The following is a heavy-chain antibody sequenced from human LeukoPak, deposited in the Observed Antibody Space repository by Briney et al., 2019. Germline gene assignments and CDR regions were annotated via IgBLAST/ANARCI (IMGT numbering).Heavy chain of an antibody. V-gene: IGHV3-23*01. CDR2: ISGSGGST. J-gene: IGHJ5*02. D-gene: IGHD3-9*01. CDR3: AKDGPPYTLRYFDWGPYNWFDP. CDR1: GFTFSSYA. Sequence: PGGSLRLSCAASGFTFSSYAMSWVRQAPGKGLEWVSAISGSGGSTYYADSVKGRFTISRDNSKNTLYLQMNSLRAEDTAVYSCAKDGPPYTLRYFDWGPYNWFDPWGQGTLVTVSS.